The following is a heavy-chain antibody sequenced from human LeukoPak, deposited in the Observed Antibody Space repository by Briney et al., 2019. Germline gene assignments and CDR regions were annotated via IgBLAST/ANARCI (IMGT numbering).Heavy chain of an antibody. V-gene: IGHV1-58*02. Sequence: ASVKVSCKASGFTFTSSAMQWVRQARGQRLEWIGWIVVGSGNTNYAQKFQERVTITRDMSTSTAYMELSSLRSEDTAVYYCAGSGYEDYYGMDVWGQGTTVTVSS. CDR2: IVVGSGNT. J-gene: IGHJ6*02. CDR3: AGSGYEDYYGMDV. CDR1: GFTFTSSA. D-gene: IGHD2-15*01.